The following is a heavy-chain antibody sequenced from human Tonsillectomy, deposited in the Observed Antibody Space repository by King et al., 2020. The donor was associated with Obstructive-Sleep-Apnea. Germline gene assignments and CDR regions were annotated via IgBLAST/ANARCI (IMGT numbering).Heavy chain of an antibody. CDR3: ARDLTVTTDYYYVMDV. V-gene: IGHV3-21*01. CDR2: ISSSSSYI. D-gene: IGHD4-17*01. CDR1: GFTFSSYS. J-gene: IGHJ6*02. Sequence: VQLVESGGGLVKPGGSLRLSCAPSGFTFSSYSMNWVRQAPGKGLEWVSSISSSSSYIYYADSVKGRFTISRDNAKNSLYLQMNSLRADDTAVYYCARDLTVTTDYYYVMDVWAKGPRSPSP.